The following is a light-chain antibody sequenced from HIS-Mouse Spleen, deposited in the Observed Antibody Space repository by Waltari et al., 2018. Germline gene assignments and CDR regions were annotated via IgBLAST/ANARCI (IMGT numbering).Light chain of an antibody. Sequence: QSALTPPASVSGSPGQSITISFTGTSLDVRCYNYVSWYQQHPGKAPKLMIYDVSNRPSGVSNRFSGSKSGNTASLTISGLQAEDEADYYCSSYTSSSTRVFGGGTKLTVL. V-gene: IGLV2-14*03. J-gene: IGLJ3*02. CDR2: DVS. CDR1: SLDVRCYNY. CDR3: SSYTSSSTRV.